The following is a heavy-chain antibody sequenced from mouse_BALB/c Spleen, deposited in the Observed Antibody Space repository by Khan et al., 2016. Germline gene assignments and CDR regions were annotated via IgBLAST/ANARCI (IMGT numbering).Heavy chain of an antibody. CDR2: INTYTGEP. Sequence: QIQLVQSGPELKKPGETVKISCKASGYTFTNYGMNWVKQAPGKGLKWMGWINTYTGEPTYADDFKGRFAFSLETSASTAYLQINNLKNEDTATYFCARRDYYGSSSWYFDVWGAGTPVTVSS. CDR1: GYTFTNYG. J-gene: IGHJ1*01. D-gene: IGHD1-1*01. CDR3: ARRDYYGSSSWYFDV. V-gene: IGHV9-3-1*01.